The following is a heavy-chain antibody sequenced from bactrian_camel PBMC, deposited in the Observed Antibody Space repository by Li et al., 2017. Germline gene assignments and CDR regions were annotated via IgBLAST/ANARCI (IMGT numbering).Heavy chain of an antibody. J-gene: IGHJ6*01. V-gene: IGHV3S54*01. CDR1: KYPDSKSC. CDR2: ISTGSDAT. D-gene: IGHD3*01. Sequence: HVQLVESGGGSVKAGGSLRLSCAASKYPDSKSCMAWFRQVPGKEREGLAAISTGSDATYYADSVKGRFTISRDNATNTHYLQLNSLKTEDTAMYYCAHPSDYCSDSWCSADFAYWGQGTQVTVS. CDR3: AHPSDYCSDSWCSADFAY.